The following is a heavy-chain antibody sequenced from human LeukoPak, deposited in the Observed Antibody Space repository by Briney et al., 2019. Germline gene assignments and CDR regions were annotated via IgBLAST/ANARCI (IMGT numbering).Heavy chain of an antibody. CDR2: NSSSSSYI. V-gene: IGHV3-21*01. CDR1: GFTVSSNY. D-gene: IGHD6-13*01. CDR3: ARASWGIAAAGNQDY. Sequence: GGSVRLSCAASGFTVSSNYMSWVRQAPGEGLEWVSSNSSSSSYIYYADSVKGRFTISRDNAKNSLYLQMNSLRAEDTAVYYCARASWGIAAAGNQDYWGQGTLVTVSS. J-gene: IGHJ4*02.